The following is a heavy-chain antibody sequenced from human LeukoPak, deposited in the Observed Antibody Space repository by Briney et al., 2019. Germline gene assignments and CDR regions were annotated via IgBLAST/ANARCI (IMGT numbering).Heavy chain of an antibody. CDR3: ARVPPDGSGSYRNFDY. D-gene: IGHD3-10*01. CDR2: INPNSGGT. CDR1: GYTFTGYY. Sequence: ASVKVSCKASGYTFTGYYMHWVRQAPGQGLEWMGWINPNSGGTNYAQKFQGRVTMTRDTSISTAYMELSRLRSDDTAVYYCARVPPDGSGSYRNFDYWGQGTPVTVSS. J-gene: IGHJ4*02. V-gene: IGHV1-2*02.